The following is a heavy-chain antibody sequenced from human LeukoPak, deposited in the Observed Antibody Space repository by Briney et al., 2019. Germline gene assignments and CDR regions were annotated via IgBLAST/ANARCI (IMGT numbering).Heavy chain of an antibody. CDR2: ISSSGSTI. CDR3: AKNIGGFDY. D-gene: IGHD4-23*01. Sequence: GGSLRLSCAASGFTFSSYEMNWVRQAPGKGLEWVSYISSSGSTIYYADSVKGRFTISRDNAKNSLYLQMNSLRAEDTAIYYCAKNIGGFDYWGQGTLVTVSS. J-gene: IGHJ4*02. CDR1: GFTFSSYE. V-gene: IGHV3-48*03.